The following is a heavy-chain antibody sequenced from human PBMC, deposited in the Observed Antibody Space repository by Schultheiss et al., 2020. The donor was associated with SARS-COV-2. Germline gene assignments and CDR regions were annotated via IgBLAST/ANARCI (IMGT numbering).Heavy chain of an antibody. CDR2: FDPEDGET. D-gene: IGHD1-14*01. CDR3: ARVPARGVIMAEPTTPRGMDV. J-gene: IGHJ6*02. CDR1: GYTFTGYY. V-gene: IGHV1-24*01. Sequence: ASVKVSCKASGYTFTGYYMHWVRQAPGKGLEWMGGFDPEDGETIYAQKFQGRVTITADESTSTAYMELRSLRSDDTAVYYCARVPARGVIMAEPTTPRGMDVWGQGTTVTVSS.